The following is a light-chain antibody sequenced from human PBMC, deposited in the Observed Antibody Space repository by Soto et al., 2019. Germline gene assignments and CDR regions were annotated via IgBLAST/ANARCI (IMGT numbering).Light chain of an antibody. V-gene: IGKV1-6*01. Sequence: AVQMTQSPSSLSASVGDRVTITCRASQDVRNDLDWYQQKPGKAPKLLIYAASHLRNGVPSRFSGSGSGTHFTRSISSLQPEDFATYYCLPDYNYPRTFGQGTKLEIK. CDR2: AAS. CDR1: QDVRND. J-gene: IGKJ2*01. CDR3: LPDYNYPRT.